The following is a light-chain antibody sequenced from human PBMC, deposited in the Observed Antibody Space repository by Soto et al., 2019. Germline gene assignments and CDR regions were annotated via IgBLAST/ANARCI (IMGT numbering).Light chain of an antibody. CDR2: GAS. Sequence: EIVLTQSPGTLSLSPGERATLSCRASQSVSSSYLAWYQQKPGQAPRLLIYGASSRATGIADRFSGSGGGTDFTLTISRLEPEDFAVYYCQQYGSSPPVTFGGGTKVDIK. V-gene: IGKV3-20*01. J-gene: IGKJ4*01. CDR3: QQYGSSPPVT. CDR1: QSVSSSY.